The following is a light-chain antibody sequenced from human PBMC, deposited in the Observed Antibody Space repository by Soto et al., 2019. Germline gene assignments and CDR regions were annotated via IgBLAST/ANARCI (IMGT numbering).Light chain of an antibody. V-gene: IGKV3-20*01. Sequence: EIVLTQSPCTLSLSPGERATLSCRASQSVSSSYLAWYQQKPGQAPRLLIYGASSRATGIPDRFSGSGSGTDFTLTISRLEPEDFAVYYCHQYDSSPITFGGGTKLEIK. J-gene: IGKJ4*01. CDR2: GAS. CDR1: QSVSSSY. CDR3: HQYDSSPIT.